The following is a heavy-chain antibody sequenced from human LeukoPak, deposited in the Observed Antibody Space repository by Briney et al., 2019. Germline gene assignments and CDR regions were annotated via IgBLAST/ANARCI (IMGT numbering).Heavy chain of an antibody. J-gene: IGHJ4*02. CDR3: ARGSLMVRGTRPWYFDY. CDR1: GGSFSGYY. V-gene: IGHV4-34*01. CDR2: INHSGST. Sequence: SETLSLTCAVYGGSFSGYYWSWIRQPPGKGLEWIGEINHSGSTNYNPSLKSRVTISVDTSKNQFSLKLSSVTAADTAVYYCARGSLMVRGTRPWYFDYWGQGTLVTVSS. D-gene: IGHD3-10*01.